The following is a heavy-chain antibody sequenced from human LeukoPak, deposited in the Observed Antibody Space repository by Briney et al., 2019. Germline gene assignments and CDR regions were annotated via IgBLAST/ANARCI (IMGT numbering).Heavy chain of an antibody. D-gene: IGHD3-10*01. CDR1: GGSISSYY. V-gene: IGHV4-34*01. J-gene: IGHJ5*02. CDR3: ARYLGYYGSGRLSGWFDP. Sequence: SETLSLTCTVSGGSISSYYWSWIRQPPGKGLEWIGEINHSGSTNYNPSLKSRVTISVDTSKNQFSLRLSSVTAADTAVYYCARYLGYYGSGRLSGWFDPWGQGTLVTVSS. CDR2: INHSGST.